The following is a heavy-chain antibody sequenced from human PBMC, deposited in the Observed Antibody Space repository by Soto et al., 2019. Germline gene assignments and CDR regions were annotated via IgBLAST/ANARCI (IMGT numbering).Heavy chain of an antibody. Sequence: QLQLQESGSGLVKPSQTLSLTCAVSGGSISSGGYSWSWIRQPPGKGLVWIGYIYHSGSTYYNPSLKSRATIAVDRSKNQFSLKLSSVTAADTAVYYCSRRRGFPYYYGMDVWGQGTTVTVSS. V-gene: IGHV4-30-2*01. D-gene: IGHD5-12*01. CDR2: IYHSGST. J-gene: IGHJ6*02. CDR3: SRRRGFPYYYGMDV. CDR1: GGSISSGGYS.